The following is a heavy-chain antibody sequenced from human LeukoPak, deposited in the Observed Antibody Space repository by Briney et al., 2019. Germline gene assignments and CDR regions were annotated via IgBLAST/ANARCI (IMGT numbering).Heavy chain of an antibody. CDR1: GYTFTGYY. Sequence: GASVKVSCKASGYTFTGYYMHWVRQAPGQGLEWMGWINPNSGGTNYAQKFQGWVTMTRDTSISTAYMELSRLRSDDTAVYYCARGSGNKQQDAFGIWGQGTMVTVSS. J-gene: IGHJ3*02. CDR2: INPNSGGT. V-gene: IGHV1-2*04. D-gene: IGHD6-13*01. CDR3: ARGSGNKQQDAFGI.